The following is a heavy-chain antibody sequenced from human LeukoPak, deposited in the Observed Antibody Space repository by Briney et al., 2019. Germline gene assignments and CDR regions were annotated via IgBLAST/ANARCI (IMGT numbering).Heavy chain of an antibody. CDR1: GFTVSSNY. CDR3: TKSLVVVAATGMDY. D-gene: IGHD2-15*01. CDR2: IYSGGST. Sequence: GGSLRLSCAASGFTVSSNYMSWVRQAPGKGLEWVSVIYSGGSTYYADSVRGRFTVSRDNSKNTLYLQMNSLRAEGTALYHCTKSLVVVAATGMDYWGQGTLVTVSS. V-gene: IGHV3-53*05. J-gene: IGHJ4*02.